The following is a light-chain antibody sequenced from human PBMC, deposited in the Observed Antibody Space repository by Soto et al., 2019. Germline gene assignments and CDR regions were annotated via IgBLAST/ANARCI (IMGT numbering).Light chain of an antibody. CDR3: QQYNNWPYT. Sequence: EIVMTQSPVALSVSPGERAALSCRASQSVGRNFAWYQQRPGQAPRVLIYGTSTRATGVPARFSGSGSGKDFTLTISSLQSEDFAVYYCQQYNNWPYTFGQGPRLEIK. CDR1: QSVGRN. CDR2: GTS. J-gene: IGKJ2*01. V-gene: IGKV3-15*01.